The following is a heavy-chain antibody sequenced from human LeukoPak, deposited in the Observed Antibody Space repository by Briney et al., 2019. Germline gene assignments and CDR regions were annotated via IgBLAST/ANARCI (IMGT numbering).Heavy chain of an antibody. Sequence: ASVKVSCKASGDTFSSHTINWVRQAPGQGLEWMGRIIPFIGVTKYAQKFQARVTITADKSTSTAYMELSKDTAVYYCARGYCTSTTCYMYNSLDPWGQGTLVTVSS. D-gene: IGHD2-2*02. J-gene: IGHJ5*02. CDR2: IIPFIGVT. V-gene: IGHV1-69*02. CDR1: GDTFSSHT. CDR3: ARGYCTSTTCYMYNSLDP.